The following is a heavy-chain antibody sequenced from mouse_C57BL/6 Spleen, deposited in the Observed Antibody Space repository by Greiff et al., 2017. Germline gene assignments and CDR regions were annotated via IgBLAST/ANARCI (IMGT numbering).Heavy chain of an antibody. V-gene: IGHV1-82*01. CDR3: ARFTTVAYFDY. J-gene: IGHJ2*01. CDR1: GYAFSSSW. D-gene: IGHD1-1*01. Sequence: VQLVESGPELVKPGASVKISCKASGYAFSSSWMNWVKQRPGKGLEWIGRIYPGDGDTNYNGKFKGKATLTADKSSSTAYMQLSSLTSEDSAVYFCARFTTVAYFDYWGQGTTLTVSS. CDR2: IYPGDGDT.